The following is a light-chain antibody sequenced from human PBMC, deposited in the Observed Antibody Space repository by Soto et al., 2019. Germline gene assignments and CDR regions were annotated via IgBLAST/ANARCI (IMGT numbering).Light chain of an antibody. CDR2: EVS. V-gene: IGLV2-14*01. CDR1: SSDVGGYNY. J-gene: IGLJ2*01. Sequence: QSALTQPASVSGYPGQSITISCTGTSSDVGGYNYVSWYQQHPGKAPKLMIYEVSTRPSGVSNRFSGSKSGNTASLTISGVQAEYEADYYCSSYTSSSHVVFGGGTKLTVL. CDR3: SSYTSSSHVV.